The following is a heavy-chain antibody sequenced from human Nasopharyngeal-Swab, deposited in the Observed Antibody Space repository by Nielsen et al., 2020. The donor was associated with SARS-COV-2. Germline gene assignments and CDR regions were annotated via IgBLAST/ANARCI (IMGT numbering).Heavy chain of an antibody. CDR2: IWYDGSNK. V-gene: IGHV3-33*01. Sequence: VRQAPGKGLEWVAVIWYDGSNKYYADSVKGRFTISRDNSKNSLYLQMNSLRAEDTAVYYCARDLRHYDFWSGYYTGIYFQHWGQGTLVTVSS. CDR3: ARDLRHYDFWSGYYTGIYFQH. D-gene: IGHD3-3*01. J-gene: IGHJ1*01.